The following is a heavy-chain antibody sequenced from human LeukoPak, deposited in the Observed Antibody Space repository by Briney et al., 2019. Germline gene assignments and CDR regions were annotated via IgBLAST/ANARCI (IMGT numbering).Heavy chain of an antibody. CDR2: IYYSGST. Sequence: PSETLSLTCTVSGGSISSGDYYWNWIRQPPGRGLEWIGYIYYSGSTYYNPSLKSRVTISVDTSKNQFSLKLSSVTAADTAVYYCARLYGDYGILDYWGQGTLVTVSS. D-gene: IGHD4-17*01. CDR3: ARLYGDYGILDY. V-gene: IGHV4-30-4*01. J-gene: IGHJ4*02. CDR1: GGSISSGDYY.